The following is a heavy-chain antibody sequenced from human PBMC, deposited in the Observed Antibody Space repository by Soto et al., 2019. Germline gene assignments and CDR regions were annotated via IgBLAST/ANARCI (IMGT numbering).Heavy chain of an antibody. CDR1: GFTFGDYA. D-gene: IGHD6-13*01. V-gene: IGHV3-49*05. Sequence: KPGGSLRLSCTTSGFTFGDYAMSWFRQAPGKGLEWVGVVRSKAFGGTTDYAASVKGRFDISRDDSKSIAYLQMNSVTTEDTAVYFCARYPYTSRYSYYGMDVWGHGTKVTVSS. CDR3: ARYPYTSRYSYYGMDV. CDR2: VRSKAFGGTT. J-gene: IGHJ6*02.